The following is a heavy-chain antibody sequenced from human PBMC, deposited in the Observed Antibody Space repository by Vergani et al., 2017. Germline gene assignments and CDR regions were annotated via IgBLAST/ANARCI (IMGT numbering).Heavy chain of an antibody. V-gene: IGHV4-31*03. D-gene: IGHD4-11*01. CDR1: GGSISSGGYY. J-gene: IGHJ6*03. CDR2: IYYSGST. CDR3: ARVNTETNGHLYYYYYMDV. Sequence: QVQLQESGPGLVKPSQTLSLTCTVSGGSISSGGYYWSWIRQHPGKGLEWIGYIYYSGSTYYNPSLKSRVTISVDTSKNQFSLTLNSVTATDTAIYFCARVNTETNGHLYYYYYMDVWGQGTAVTVS.